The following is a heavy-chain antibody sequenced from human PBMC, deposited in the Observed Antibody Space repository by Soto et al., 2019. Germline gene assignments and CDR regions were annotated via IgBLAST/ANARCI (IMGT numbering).Heavy chain of an antibody. CDR1: GGSLSGYY. J-gene: IGHJ4*02. CDR2: ISHSGSA. D-gene: IGHD4-17*01. Sequence: SETLSLTCAVYGGSLSGYYWSWIRQPPGQGLEWIGDISHSGSANYNPSLKTRVTMSVDTSSNQLSLRLTSVTAADSATYYCARAPGDYPDYWGPGTLVTVSS. V-gene: IGHV4-34*01. CDR3: ARAPGDYPDY.